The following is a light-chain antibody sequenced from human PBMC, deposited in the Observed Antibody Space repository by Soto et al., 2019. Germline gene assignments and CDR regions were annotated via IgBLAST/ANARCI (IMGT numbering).Light chain of an antibody. V-gene: IGLV4-69*01. CDR3: QTGGTGIL. J-gene: IGLJ2*01. CDR2: LKSDGSH. Sequence: QAVVTQSPSASASLGASVKLTGTLSSGHSSYAIAWHQQQPEKGPQYLIKLKSDGSHSKADGIPNRFSGSSSGAERYLTLSRLKPEDEADYYCQTGGTGILSGGGTKMTVL. CDR1: SGHSSYA.